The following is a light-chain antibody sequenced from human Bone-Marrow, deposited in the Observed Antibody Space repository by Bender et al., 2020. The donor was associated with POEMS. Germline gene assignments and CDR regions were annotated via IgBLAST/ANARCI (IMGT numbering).Light chain of an antibody. CDR1: SSDVGGYDL. J-gene: IGLJ1*01. CDR3: CSCARSSYV. CDR2: GAT. V-gene: IGLV2-23*01. Sequence: QSALTQPASVSGSPGQSITISCTGSSSDVGGYDLVSWYQQPPGKAPKLVIYGATQRPSGVSLCFSGSQAGNPASLSISGLQAEDEADFYCCSCARSSYVFETGTTVSVL.